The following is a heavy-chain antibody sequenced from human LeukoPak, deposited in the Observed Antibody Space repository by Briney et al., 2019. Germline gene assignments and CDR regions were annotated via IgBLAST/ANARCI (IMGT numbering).Heavy chain of an antibody. CDR3: ARVKTTVTTLDY. V-gene: IGHV3-48*03. CDR1: RFTFSSYD. D-gene: IGHD4-17*01. Sequence: PGGSLRLSCAASRFTFSSYDMQWVRQAPGKGLEWVSYISGSGSTTYYADSVKGRFTISRDNAKNSLFLQMNSLRAEDTALYYSARVKTTVTTLDYWGQGTLVTVSS. J-gene: IGHJ4*02. CDR2: ISGSGSTT.